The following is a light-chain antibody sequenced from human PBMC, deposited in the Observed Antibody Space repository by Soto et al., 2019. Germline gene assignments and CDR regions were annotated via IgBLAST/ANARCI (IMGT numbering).Light chain of an antibody. J-gene: IGLJ2*01. CDR2: EVV. CDR3: SSYTDSSTVL. CDR1: SRDVGAYNY. V-gene: IGLV2-14*01. Sequence: QSALTQPASVSGSPGQSITISCTGTSRDVGAYNYVSWYQHHPGKAPKLIIYEVVYRPSGISNRFSGSKSGNTASLAISGXXAXXXXXXXXSSYTDSSTVLFGGGTKLXXL.